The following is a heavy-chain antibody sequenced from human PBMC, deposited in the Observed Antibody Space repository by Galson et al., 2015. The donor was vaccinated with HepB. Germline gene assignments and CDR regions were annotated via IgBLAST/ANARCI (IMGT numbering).Heavy chain of an antibody. CDR2: IIPIFGTA. V-gene: IGHV1-69*13. D-gene: IGHD4-17*01. CDR1: GCTFSSYA. Sequence: SVKVSCKASGCTFSSYAISWVRQAPGQGLEWMGGIIPIFGTANSAQKFQGRVTITADESTSTAYMELSSLRSEDTAVYYCARDPGDYGAPFDSWGQGTLVTVSS. CDR3: ARDPGDYGAPFDS. J-gene: IGHJ4*02.